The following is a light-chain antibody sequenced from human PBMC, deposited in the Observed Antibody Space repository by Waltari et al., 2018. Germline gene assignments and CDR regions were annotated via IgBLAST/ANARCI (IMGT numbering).Light chain of an antibody. V-gene: IGLV2-14*03. CDR1: GSAVGASDY. CDR2: DVT. J-gene: IGLJ2*01. CDR3: SSQTLDGLIL. Sequence: QSALTQPASVSGSPGQSIPISCSGIGSAVGASDYFSWHQHHPGQAPQVIIYDVTNRPAGVSDRFSASKSANTASLTISRLQPEDEADYYCSSQTLDGLILFGGGTRLTVL.